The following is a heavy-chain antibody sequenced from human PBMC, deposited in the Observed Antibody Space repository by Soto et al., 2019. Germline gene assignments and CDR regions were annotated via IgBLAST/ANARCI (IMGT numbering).Heavy chain of an antibody. Sequence: PGRYLRHSCAASGFTFRNAWMRWVRQAPGKELEWVGRIKSKTDGGTTDYAAPVKGRFTISRDDSKNTLYLQMNSLKTEDTAVYYCSSLSGYGARADSFDFWTRGSLVTGSS. D-gene: IGHD2-15*01. CDR3: SSLSGYGARADSFDF. V-gene: IGHV3-15*01. CDR1: GFTFRNAW. CDR2: IKSKTDGGTT. J-gene: IGHJ4*02.